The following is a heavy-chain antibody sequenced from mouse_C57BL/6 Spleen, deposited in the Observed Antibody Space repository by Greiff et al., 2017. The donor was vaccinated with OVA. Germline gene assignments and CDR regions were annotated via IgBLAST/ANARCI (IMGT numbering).Heavy chain of an antibody. CDR3: ARGGLRRGDFAY. J-gene: IGHJ3*01. CDR1: GYTFTSYW. Sequence: QVQLQQPGAELVKPGASVKLSCKASGYTFTSYWMHWVKQRPGQGLEWIGMIHPNSGNTNYNEQFKGKATLTVDKSSSTAYMQLSSLTSEDSAVDYGARGGLRRGDFAYWGQGTTVTVSA. V-gene: IGHV1-64*01. CDR2: IHPNSGNT. D-gene: IGHD2-4*01.